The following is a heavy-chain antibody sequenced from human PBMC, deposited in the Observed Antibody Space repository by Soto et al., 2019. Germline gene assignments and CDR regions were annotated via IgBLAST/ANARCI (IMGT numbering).Heavy chain of an antibody. V-gene: IGHV1-69*01. CDR3: ARDRDGYNYWYFDL. Sequence: QVQLVQSGAEVKQPGSSVKVSCKVSGGTFSKYTINWVRQAPGQGLEWMAGIIPIYGTANYAQKFQGRISVTMDESTTTAYMELRGLRSDDTAIYYCARDRDGYNYWYFDLWGRGSLITVSS. CDR1: GGTFSKYT. J-gene: IGHJ2*01. D-gene: IGHD5-12*01. CDR2: IIPIYGTA.